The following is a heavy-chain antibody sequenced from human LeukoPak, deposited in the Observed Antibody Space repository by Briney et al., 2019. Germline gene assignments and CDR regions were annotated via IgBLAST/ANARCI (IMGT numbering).Heavy chain of an antibody. V-gene: IGHV4-59*08. CDR3: ASSEWNYAR. Sequence: SETLSLTCTVSGGSISGYYWTWIRQPPGKGLEWIGYIHYSGNTNYNPSLKSRVTISLGTSRTQFSLKLTSVTAADTAVYYCASSEWNYARWGQGILVTVSS. CDR1: GGSISGYY. J-gene: IGHJ4*02. D-gene: IGHD1-7*01. CDR2: IHYSGNT.